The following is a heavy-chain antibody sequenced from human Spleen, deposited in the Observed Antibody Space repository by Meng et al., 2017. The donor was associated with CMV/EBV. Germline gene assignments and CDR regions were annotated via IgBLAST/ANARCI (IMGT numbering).Heavy chain of an antibody. CDR1: GIFFRSYG. Sequence: GESLKISCAVSGIFFRSYGIHWVRQAPGKGLEWVAFIRYDGSYKDYVDSVKGRFTISRDNSKNLLNLQMNGLRAEDSAVYYCALCGGALSGHHYYYGLDVWGQGTTVTVSS. CDR2: IRYDGSYK. CDR3: ALCGGALSGHHYYYGLDV. D-gene: IGHD2-21*01. V-gene: IGHV3-30*02. J-gene: IGHJ6*02.